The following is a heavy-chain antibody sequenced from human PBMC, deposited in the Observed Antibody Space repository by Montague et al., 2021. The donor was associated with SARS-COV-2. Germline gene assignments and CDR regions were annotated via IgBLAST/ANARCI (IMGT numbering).Heavy chain of an antibody. CDR3: ASGIYPSGSYYNRYYYGLNI. CDR2: INHSAIT. J-gene: IGHJ6*02. CDR1: GWSLIGYY. D-gene: IGHD3-10*01. Sequence: SQTQSLTYAVYGWSLIGYYWSWIRQPPEKGLEWIGEINHSAITKYNPSLKSPVTISIDTSKNQFSLKMTSVTAADTATYYCASGIYPSGSYYNRYYYGLNIWGPGTTVIVS. V-gene: IGHV4-34*01.